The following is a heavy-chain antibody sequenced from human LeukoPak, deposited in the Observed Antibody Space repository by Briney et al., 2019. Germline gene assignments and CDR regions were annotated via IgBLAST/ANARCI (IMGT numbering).Heavy chain of an antibody. CDR1: GFTFSDFW. V-gene: IGHV3-7*01. CDR3: ARDHTVDGLVFDY. D-gene: IGHD6-19*01. Sequence: GGSLRLSCAASGFTFSDFWMNWVRQAPGKGLEWVASIKQDGSEKYYVDSVKGRFSISRDNAKNSLHLQMNSLRAEDTAVYYCARDHTVDGLVFDYWGQGILVTASS. CDR2: IKQDGSEK. J-gene: IGHJ4*02.